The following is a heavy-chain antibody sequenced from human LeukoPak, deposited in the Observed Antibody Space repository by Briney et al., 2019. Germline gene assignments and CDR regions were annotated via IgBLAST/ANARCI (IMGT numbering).Heavy chain of an antibody. D-gene: IGHD3-16*01. Sequence: GGSLRLSCAASGFTFSSYGMHWVRQAPGKGLEWVAVISYDGSNKYYADSVKGRFTISRDNSKNTLYLQMNSLRAEDTAVYYCAKDLGYSTAFDICGQGTMVTVSS. V-gene: IGHV3-30*18. J-gene: IGHJ3*02. CDR2: ISYDGSNK. CDR3: AKDLGYSTAFDI. CDR1: GFTFSSYG.